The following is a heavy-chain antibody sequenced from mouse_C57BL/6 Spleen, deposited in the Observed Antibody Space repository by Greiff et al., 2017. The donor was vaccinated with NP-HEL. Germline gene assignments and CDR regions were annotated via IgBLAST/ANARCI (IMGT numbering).Heavy chain of an antibody. V-gene: IGHV14-4*01. Sequence: VQLQQSGAELVRPGASVKLSCTASGFNIKDDYMHWVKQRPEQGLEWIGWIDPENGDTEYASKFQGKATITADTSSNTAYLQLSSLTSEDTAVYYCTTLTTVVATDYFDYWGQGTTLTVSS. CDR3: TTLTTVVATDYFDY. CDR2: IDPENGDT. D-gene: IGHD1-1*01. CDR1: GFNIKDDY. J-gene: IGHJ2*01.